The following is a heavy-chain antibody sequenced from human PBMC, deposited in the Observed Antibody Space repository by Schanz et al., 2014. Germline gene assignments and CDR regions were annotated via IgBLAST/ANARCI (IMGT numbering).Heavy chain of an antibody. D-gene: IGHD6-13*01. Sequence: QVQLVQSGAEVKKPGASVKVSCKASGYTFTSHGISWIRQAPGQGLEWLGWIRPDNGHTTYSQKVRDRVIFTTDTSANTAYMELTSLRFDDTAVYYCASSGDGYSSSWDFDYWGQGTLVIVSS. V-gene: IGHV1-18*01. J-gene: IGHJ4*02. CDR1: GYTFTSHG. CDR2: IRPDNGHT. CDR3: ASSGDGYSSSWDFDY.